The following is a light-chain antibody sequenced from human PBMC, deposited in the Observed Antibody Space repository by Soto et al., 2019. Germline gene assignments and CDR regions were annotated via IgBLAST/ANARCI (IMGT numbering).Light chain of an antibody. CDR1: QGISRS. CDR3: QQYQTYST. V-gene: IGKV1-12*01. Sequence: DIQMTQSPSSVSASVGDRVTISCQASQGISRSLAWYQQKPGKAPKLLIYAASSLGSGVPSRFSGSGSGTEFTLTISSLQPDDFATYFCQQYQTYSTFGQGTRLEIK. CDR2: AAS. J-gene: IGKJ5*01.